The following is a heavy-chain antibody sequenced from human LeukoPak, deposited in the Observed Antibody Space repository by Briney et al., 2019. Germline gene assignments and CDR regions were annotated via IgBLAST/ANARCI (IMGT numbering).Heavy chain of an antibody. V-gene: IGHV3-21*01. J-gene: IGHJ2*01. CDR1: GFTFSNFP. CDR3: ARGGSIRGLINWYFDL. CDR2: ITTSGNNL. Sequence: PGGSLRLSCAASGFTFSNFPMNWVRQAPGKGLEWVSSITTSGNNLYYADSTQGRFTIFRDNAKNSLYLRIKSLRGEDTAVYYCARGGSIRGLINWYFDLWGRGTLVTVSS. D-gene: IGHD3/OR15-3a*01.